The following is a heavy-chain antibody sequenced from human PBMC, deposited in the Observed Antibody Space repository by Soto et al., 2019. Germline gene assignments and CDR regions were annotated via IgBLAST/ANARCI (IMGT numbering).Heavy chain of an antibody. CDR2: ISSSSSYI. Sequence: EVQLVESGGGLVKPGGSLRLSCAASGFTFSSYSMNWVRQAPGKGLEWVSSISSSSSYIYYADSVKGRFTISRDNAKNSLYLQMNRLRAEDTAVYYCARVQYDSSGYSYWGQGTLVTVSS. CDR1: GFTFSSYS. D-gene: IGHD3-22*01. J-gene: IGHJ4*02. CDR3: ARVQYDSSGYSY. V-gene: IGHV3-21*01.